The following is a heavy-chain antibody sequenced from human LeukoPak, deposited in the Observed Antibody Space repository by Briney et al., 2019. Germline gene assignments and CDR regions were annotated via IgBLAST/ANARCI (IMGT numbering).Heavy chain of an antibody. J-gene: IGHJ4*02. D-gene: IGHD5-18*01. CDR1: GFTFSSYG. Sequence: GGSLRLSCAASGFTFSSYGMHWVRQAPGKGLEWVAFIRYDGSNKYYADSVKGRFTISRDNSKNTLYLQMNSLRAEDTAVYYCAKDGGYSYGNEDYFDYWGQGTLVTVSS. CDR2: IRYDGSNK. V-gene: IGHV3-30*02. CDR3: AKDGGYSYGNEDYFDY.